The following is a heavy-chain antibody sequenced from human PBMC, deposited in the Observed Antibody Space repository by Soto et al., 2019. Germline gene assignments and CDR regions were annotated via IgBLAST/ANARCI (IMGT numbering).Heavy chain of an antibody. J-gene: IGHJ5*02. V-gene: IGHV3-23*01. CDR3: ANLQDIVVVPAAIVSWFDP. CDR2: ISGSGGST. Sequence: GGSLRLSCAASGFTFSSYAMSWVRQAPGKGLEWVSAISGSGGSTYYADSVKGRFTISRDNSKNTLYLQMNSLRAEDTAVYYCANLQDIVVVPAAIVSWFDPWGQGTLVTVSS. D-gene: IGHD2-2*01. CDR1: GFTFSSYA.